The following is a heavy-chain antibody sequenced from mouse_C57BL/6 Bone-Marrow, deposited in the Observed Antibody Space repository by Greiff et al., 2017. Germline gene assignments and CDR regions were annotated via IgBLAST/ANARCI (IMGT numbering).Heavy chain of an antibody. D-gene: IGHD1-2*01. CDR1: GYTFTDHT. Sequence: QVQLQQSDAELVKPGASVKISCKASGYTFTDHTIHWMKQRPEQGLEWIGYIYPRDGSTKYNEKFKGTATLTADKSSSTAYMQLTSLTSEDSAVYFWAREGYGNYYSMYYWGQGTSVTVSS. CDR3: AREGYGNYYSMYY. CDR2: IYPRDGST. J-gene: IGHJ4*01. V-gene: IGHV1-78*01.